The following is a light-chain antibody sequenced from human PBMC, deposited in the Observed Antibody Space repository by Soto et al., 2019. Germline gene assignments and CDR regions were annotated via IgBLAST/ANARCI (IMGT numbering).Light chain of an antibody. V-gene: IGKV3-20*01. J-gene: IGKJ5*01. CDR1: QSVSSSY. CDR3: QQYHKWPPIT. Sequence: EIVLTQSPGTLSLSPGERATLSCRASQSVSSSYLAWYQQKPGQAPRLLTYGASSRATGIPDRFSGSGSGTDFTLTISRLEPEDFAVYYCQQYHKWPPITFGQGTRLEIK. CDR2: GAS.